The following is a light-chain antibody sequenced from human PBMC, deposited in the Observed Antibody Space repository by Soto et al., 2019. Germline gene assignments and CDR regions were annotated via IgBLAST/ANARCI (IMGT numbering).Light chain of an antibody. CDR3: ATWDDTLNGRV. CDR2: DVS. Sequence: QSALTQPASVSGSPGQSITISCTGTRSDVGGYNYVSWYQQHPGKAPKLMIYDVSNRPSGVSNRFSGSKSGNTASLTISGLQSGDEADYYCATWDDTLNGRVFGGGTKLTVL. J-gene: IGLJ3*02. V-gene: IGLV2-14*01. CDR1: RSDVGGYNY.